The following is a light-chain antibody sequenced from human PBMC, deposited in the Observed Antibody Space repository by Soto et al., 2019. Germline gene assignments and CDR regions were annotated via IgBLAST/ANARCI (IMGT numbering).Light chain of an antibody. Sequence: QNVVTQEPSFSVSPGGTVTLTCGLSSGPVFTSSYPNWYQQTPGQAPRTLIFNTNTRSSGVPDRFSGSILVDKAALTITGAQADDDSYYYCLLYLGGGIWVFGGGTKLTVL. CDR2: NTN. CDR3: LLYLGGGIWV. CDR1: SGPVFTSSY. J-gene: IGLJ3*02. V-gene: IGLV8-61*01.